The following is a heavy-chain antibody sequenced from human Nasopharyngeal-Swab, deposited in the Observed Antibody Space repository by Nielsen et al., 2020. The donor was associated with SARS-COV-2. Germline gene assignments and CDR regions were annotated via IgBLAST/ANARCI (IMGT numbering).Heavy chain of an antibody. Sequence: ASVKVSCKASGYTFTSYYMHWVRQAPGQGLEWLGWITSYNGNTNYAQQFQGRVTVTTDTSTSTGYMELRSLRSDDTAVYYCARVTGNDWFSDYWGQGTLVTVSS. J-gene: IGHJ4*02. D-gene: IGHD3-9*01. CDR2: ITSYNGNT. V-gene: IGHV1-18*04. CDR3: ARVTGNDWFSDY. CDR1: GYTFTSYY.